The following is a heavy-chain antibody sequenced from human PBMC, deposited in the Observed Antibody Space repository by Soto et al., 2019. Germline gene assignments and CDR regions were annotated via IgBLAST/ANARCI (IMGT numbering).Heavy chain of an antibody. CDR1: GFTFSNYA. J-gene: IGHJ4*02. D-gene: IGHD3-10*01. CDR2: LSGSGGNT. Sequence: GGSLRLSCAASGFTFSNYAMSWVRQAPGKGLELVSGLSGSGGNTYYADSVKGRFTISRDNSKNTLYLQMNSLRAEDTAVYYCAKRLSYYYGSGSYYNYFDYWGQGTLVTVSS. V-gene: IGHV3-23*01. CDR3: AKRLSYYYGSGSYYNYFDY.